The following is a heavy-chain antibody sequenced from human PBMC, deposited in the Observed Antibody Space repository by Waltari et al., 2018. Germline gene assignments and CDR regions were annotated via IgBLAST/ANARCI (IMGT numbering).Heavy chain of an antibody. Sequence: QVQLQESGPGLVKPSETLSLTCAVYGYSISSGYYWGWIRQPPGKGLEWIGSIYHSGSTYYNPSLKSRVTISVDTSKNQFSLKLSSVTAADTAVYYCARDEESDGNVWGQGTLVTVSS. J-gene: IGHJ4*02. CDR3: ARDEESDGNV. CDR1: GYSISSGYY. V-gene: IGHV4-38-2*02. CDR2: IYHSGST. D-gene: IGHD2-15*01.